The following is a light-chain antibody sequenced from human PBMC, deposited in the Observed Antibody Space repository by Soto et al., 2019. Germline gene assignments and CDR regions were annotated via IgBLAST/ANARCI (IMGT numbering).Light chain of an antibody. V-gene: IGLV2-14*01. CDR2: EVS. CDR1: SSDVGGYNY. CDR3: SSYTGSSTPV. Sequence: QSALTQPASVSGSPGQSITISCTGTSSDVGGYNYVSWYQHHPGKAPKLMIYEVSNRHSGVSNRFSGSKSGNTASLTISGLLAEYEANYYCSSYTGSSTPVFGGGTKLTVL. J-gene: IGLJ3*02.